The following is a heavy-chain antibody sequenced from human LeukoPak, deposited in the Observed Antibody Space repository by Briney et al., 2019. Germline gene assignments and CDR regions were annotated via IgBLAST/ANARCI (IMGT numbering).Heavy chain of an antibody. J-gene: IGHJ4*02. CDR2: IYSGGST. Sequence: GGSLRLSCAASEFSVGSNYMTWVRQAPGKGLEWVSLIYSGGSTYYADSVKGRFTISRDNSKNTLYLQMNSLRAEDTAVYYCAKGSDYDSSGYYPRYGNYWGQGTLVTVSS. CDR3: AKGSDYDSSGYYPRYGNY. V-gene: IGHV3-66*01. CDR1: EFSVGSNY. D-gene: IGHD3-22*01.